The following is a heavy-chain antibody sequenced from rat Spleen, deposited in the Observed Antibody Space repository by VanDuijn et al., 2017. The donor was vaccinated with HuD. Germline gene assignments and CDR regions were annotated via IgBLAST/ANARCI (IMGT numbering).Heavy chain of an antibody. D-gene: IGHD4-3*01. Sequence: KLSCATSGFTFSTAWMYWYRQFPEKRLEWVARIKAKSNNYATDYTESVKGRFTISRDDSKSSIYLQMNNLKEEDTAIYYCASEFGDYWGQGVMVTVSS. CDR2: IKAKSNNYAT. CDR1: GFTFSTAW. CDR3: ASEFGDY. V-gene: IGHV6-6*01. J-gene: IGHJ2*01.